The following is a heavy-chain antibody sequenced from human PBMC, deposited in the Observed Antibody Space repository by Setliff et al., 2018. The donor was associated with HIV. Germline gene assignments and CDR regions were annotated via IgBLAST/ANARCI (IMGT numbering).Heavy chain of an antibody. CDR1: GGSISSHY. Sequence: SETLSLTCSVSGGSISSHYWTWIRQSPGKGLEWIGSVYYSGDTDYNPSLKSRVSASVDTSKNQFSLKLSSVTAADTAVYYCARHTIGVATWSDGFDFWGQGRLVTVSS. CDR2: VYYSGDT. J-gene: IGHJ4*02. V-gene: IGHV4-59*11. D-gene: IGHD6-19*01. CDR3: ARHTIGVATWSDGFDF.